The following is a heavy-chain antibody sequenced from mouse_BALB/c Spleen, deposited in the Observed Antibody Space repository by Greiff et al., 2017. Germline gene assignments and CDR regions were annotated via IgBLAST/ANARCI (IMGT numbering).Heavy chain of an antibody. CDR3: ARDGVDAMDY. Sequence: EVKLVESGGGLVKPGGSLKLSCAASGFTFSSYAMSWVRQTPEKRLEWVASISSGGSTYYPDSVKGRFTISRDNARNILYLQMSSLRSEDTAMYYCARDGVDAMDYWGQGTSVTVSS. D-gene: IGHD1-1*02. CDR2: ISSGGST. CDR1: GFTFSSYA. V-gene: IGHV5-6-5*01. J-gene: IGHJ4*01.